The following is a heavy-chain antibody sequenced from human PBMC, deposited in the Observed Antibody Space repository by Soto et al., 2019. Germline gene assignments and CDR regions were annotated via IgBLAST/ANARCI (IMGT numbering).Heavy chain of an antibody. CDR3: AKVRYSSPMGYYYGMDV. Sequence: SVKVSCKASRVAFSKFIVTWVRQAPGLGLEWVGGIIPIFGTANYAQKFQGRVTITADESTSTSYVEVNNLRSEDTAVYYCAKVRYSSPMGYYYGMDVWVQGTTVTVSS. CDR2: IIPIFGTA. D-gene: IGHD6-19*01. V-gene: IGHV1-69*13. J-gene: IGHJ6*02. CDR1: RVAFSKFI.